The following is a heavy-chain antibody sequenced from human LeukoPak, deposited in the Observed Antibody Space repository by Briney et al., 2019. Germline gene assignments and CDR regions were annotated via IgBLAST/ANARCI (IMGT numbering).Heavy chain of an antibody. D-gene: IGHD4-17*01. CDR2: IYPGDSDT. CDR3: ARQSRETTVTTWFDP. CDR1: GYSFTSYW. J-gene: IGHJ5*02. Sequence: GESLEISCKGSGYSFTSYWIGWVRQMPGKGLEWMGIIYPGDSDTRYSPSFQGQVTISADNSINTAYLQWSSLKASDTAMYYCARQSRETTVTTWFDPWGHGTLVTVSS. V-gene: IGHV5-51*01.